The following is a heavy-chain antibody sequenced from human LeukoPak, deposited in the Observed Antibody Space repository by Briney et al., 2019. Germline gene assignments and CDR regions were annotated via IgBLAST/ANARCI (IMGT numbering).Heavy chain of an antibody. J-gene: IGHJ4*02. Sequence: SETLSLTCAVSGYSISDGSYWVWIRQPPGKGLEWIGSIYHSGSTYYNPPLKSRLTVSVDTSKNQFSLRLSSVTAADTAVYYCAIGSRTAAGQYYFDYWGQGTLVTVSS. CDR2: IYHSGST. CDR1: GYSISDGSY. CDR3: AIGSRTAAGQYYFDY. D-gene: IGHD6-13*01. V-gene: IGHV4-38-2*01.